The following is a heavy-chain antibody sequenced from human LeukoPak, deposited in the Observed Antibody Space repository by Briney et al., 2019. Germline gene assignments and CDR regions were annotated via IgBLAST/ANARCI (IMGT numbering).Heavy chain of an antibody. CDR2: IIPNSVDT. Sequence: ASVKVSCKTSGYSFTGYYIHWVRQAPGQGLEWMGRIIPNSVDTKYAQKFQGRVVMSTDTSITTAYMYLSGLTSDDTAVYYCARDPLRGSEPRGLDSWGQGTLVTVSS. V-gene: IGHV1-2*06. D-gene: IGHD1-14*01. CDR1: GYSFTGYY. CDR3: ARDPLRGSEPRGLDS. J-gene: IGHJ5*01.